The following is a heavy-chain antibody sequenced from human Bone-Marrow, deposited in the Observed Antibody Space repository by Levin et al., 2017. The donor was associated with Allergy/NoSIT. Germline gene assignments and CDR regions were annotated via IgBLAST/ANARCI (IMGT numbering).Heavy chain of an antibody. D-gene: IGHD2-2*01. CDR1: GYSISDGYF. V-gene: IGHV4-38-2*02. J-gene: IGHJ6*02. CDR2: IDHSGIT. CDR3: ARDCTSTTCRISSYGMDV. Sequence: SETLSLTCAVSGYSISDGYFWGWIRQFPGKGLEWIGNIDHSGITYYNPSLKSRLTMSVDSSKNQFSLKLSSVTAADAAVYYCARDCTSTTCRISSYGMDVWGQGTTVTVSS.